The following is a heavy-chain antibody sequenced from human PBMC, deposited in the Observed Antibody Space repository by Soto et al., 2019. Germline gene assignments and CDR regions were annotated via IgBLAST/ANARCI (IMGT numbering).Heavy chain of an antibody. D-gene: IGHD2-15*01. Sequence: GASVKVSCKASGYTFTDYYMHWVRQAPGQGLEWLGWIYPKYGGTNYAQKFQDRVTMTRDTSISTVYMELSSLTSDDTAVYYCARATATTISHSNYHGMDVWGQGTTVTVSS. CDR2: IYPKYGGT. CDR1: GYTFTDYY. V-gene: IGHV1-2*02. CDR3: ARATATTISHSNYHGMDV. J-gene: IGHJ6*02.